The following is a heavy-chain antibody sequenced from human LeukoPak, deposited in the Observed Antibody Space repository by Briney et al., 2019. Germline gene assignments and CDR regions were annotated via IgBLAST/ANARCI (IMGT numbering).Heavy chain of an antibody. CDR2: IYYSGST. V-gene: IGHV4-31*03. CDR3: AGEVVPAAAHGKHNWFDP. Sequence: SETLSLTCTVSGGSISSGGYYWSWIRQHPGKGLEWIGYIYYSGSTYYNPSLKSRVTISVDTSKNQFSLKLSSVTAADTAVYYCAGEVVPAAAHGKHNWFDPWGQGTLVTVSS. CDR1: GGSISSGGYY. J-gene: IGHJ5*02. D-gene: IGHD2-2*01.